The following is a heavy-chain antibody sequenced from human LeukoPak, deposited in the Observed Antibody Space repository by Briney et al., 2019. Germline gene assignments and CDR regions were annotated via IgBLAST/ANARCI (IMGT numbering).Heavy chain of an antibody. CDR2: ISSSGSTI. J-gene: IGHJ6*02. D-gene: IGHD2-2*01. CDR1: GFTFSDYY. V-gene: IGHV3-11*01. CDR3: GPWVVPAAILRTSYGMDV. Sequence: GGSLIVSCAASGFTFSDYYISWIRPAPGKGLEWVSYISSSGSTIYYADSVKGRFTISRDNAKNSLYLQMNSLRAEDTAVYYCGPWVVPAAILRTSYGMDVWGQGTTVTVSS.